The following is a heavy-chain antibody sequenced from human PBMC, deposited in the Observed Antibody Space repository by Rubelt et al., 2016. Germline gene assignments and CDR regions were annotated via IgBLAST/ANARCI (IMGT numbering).Heavy chain of an antibody. CDR3: ARERGRAPITTWD. Sequence: VQLVQSGAEVKKPGASVKVSCKASGYTFTSYYMHWVRQAPGQGLEWMGRIHPNSGVTNYAQKFQGRVTMTSDTSISTTYMELSRLRSDDTAVYYCARERGRAPITTWDWGQGTLVTVSS. J-gene: IGHJ4*02. CDR1: GYTFTSYY. D-gene: IGHD1-1*01. CDR2: IHPNSGVT. V-gene: IGHV1-2*06.